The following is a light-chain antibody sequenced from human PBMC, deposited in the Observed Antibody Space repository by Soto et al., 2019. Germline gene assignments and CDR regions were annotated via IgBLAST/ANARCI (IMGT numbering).Light chain of an antibody. CDR1: QSISNW. CDR2: DAS. CDR3: QQYNSQSSIT. J-gene: IGKJ5*01. Sequence: DIQMTQSPSTLSASVGDRVTITCRASQSISNWLAWYQQKPGKAPKLLIFDASNLNTGVPSRFSGSGSGTEFTLTISSLQADDFATYYCQQYNSQSSITFGQGHDWRL. V-gene: IGKV1-5*01.